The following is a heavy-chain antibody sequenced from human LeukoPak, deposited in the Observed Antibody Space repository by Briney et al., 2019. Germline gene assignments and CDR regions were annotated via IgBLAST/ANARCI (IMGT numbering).Heavy chain of an antibody. D-gene: IGHD2-15*01. CDR2: INPNSGGT. V-gene: IGHV1-2*02. CDR3: ATLLVVAATGGLVDY. J-gene: IGHJ4*02. CDR1: GYTFTGYY. Sequence: GASVKVSSKASGYTFTGYYMHWVRQAPGQGLEWMGWINPNSGGTNYAQKFQGRVTMTRDTSIRTAYMELSRLRSDDTAVYYCATLLVVAATGGLVDYWGQGTLVTVSS.